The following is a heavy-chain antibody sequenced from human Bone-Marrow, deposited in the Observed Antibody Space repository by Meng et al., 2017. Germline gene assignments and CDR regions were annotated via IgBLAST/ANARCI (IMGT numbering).Heavy chain of an antibody. CDR2: IHFSGST. Sequence: QVQLQESGPGLVTPSQTLSLTCPVLVCSIRGGDYYWSWIRQPPGKGLEWIGYIHFSGSTYYNPSLNSRITISVDMSRNQFSLRLTSVTSADMAVYYCARVNSDCGGVMCYKGWFDPWGQGTLVTVSS. D-gene: IGHD2-21*01. V-gene: IGHV4-30-4*01. J-gene: IGHJ5*02. CDR1: VCSIRGGDYY. CDR3: ARVNSDCGGVMCYKGWFDP.